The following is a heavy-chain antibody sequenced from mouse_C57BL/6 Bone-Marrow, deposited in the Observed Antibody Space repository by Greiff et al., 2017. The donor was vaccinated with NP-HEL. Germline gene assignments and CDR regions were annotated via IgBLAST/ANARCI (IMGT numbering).Heavy chain of an antibody. D-gene: IGHD3-2*02. V-gene: IGHV1-59*01. Sequence: QVHVKQPGAELVRPGTSVKLSCKASGYTFTSYWMHWVKQRPGQGLEWIGVIDPSDSYTNYNQKFKGKATLTVDTASSTAYMQLSSLTSEDSAVYYCARVDSSGFAYWGQGTLVTVSA. CDR2: IDPSDSYT. CDR1: GYTFTSYW. J-gene: IGHJ3*01. CDR3: ARVDSSGFAY.